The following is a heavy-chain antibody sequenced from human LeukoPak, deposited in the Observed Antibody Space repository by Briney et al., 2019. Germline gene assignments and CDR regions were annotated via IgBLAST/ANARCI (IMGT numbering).Heavy chain of an antibody. CDR2: IIPIFGTA. Sequence: ASVKVSCKASGGTFSSYAISWVRQAPGQGLEWMGGIIPIFGTANYAQKFQGRVTITADESTSTAYMELSSLRSEDTAVYYCARGNSGCRLSYYYYGMDVWGKGTTVTVSS. CDR3: ARGNSGCRLSYYYYGMDV. V-gene: IGHV1-69*13. D-gene: IGHD5-12*01. CDR1: GGTFSSYA. J-gene: IGHJ6*04.